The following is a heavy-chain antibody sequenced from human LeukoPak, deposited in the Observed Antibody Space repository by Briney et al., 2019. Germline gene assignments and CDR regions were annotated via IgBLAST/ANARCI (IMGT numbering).Heavy chain of an antibody. CDR2: ISSSGTTI. CDR3: ARDRSRMI. D-gene: IGHD2-2*01. V-gene: IGHV3-48*01. Sequence: GGSLRLSYAASGFTFSSYSMNWVRQAPEKGLEWVSYISSSGTTIYYADSVKGRFTISRDNAKNSLYLQMNSLRAEDTAVYYCARDRSRMIWGQGTLVTVSS. CDR1: GFTFSSYS. J-gene: IGHJ4*02.